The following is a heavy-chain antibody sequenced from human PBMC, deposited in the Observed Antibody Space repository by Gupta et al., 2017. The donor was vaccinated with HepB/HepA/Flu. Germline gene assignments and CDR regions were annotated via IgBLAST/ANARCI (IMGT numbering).Heavy chain of an antibody. CDR2: INHSGST. D-gene: IGHD6-19*01. V-gene: IGHV4-34*01. CDR3: ARGQNSSGWRQEMYYYYGMDV. CDR1: GGSFSGYY. J-gene: IGHJ6*02. Sequence: QVQLQQWGAGLLKPSETLSLTCAVYGGSFSGYYWSWIRQPPGKGLEWIGEINHSGSTNYNPSLKSRVTISVDTSKNQFSLKLSSVTAADTAVYYCARGQNSSGWRQEMYYYYGMDVWGQGTTVTVSS.